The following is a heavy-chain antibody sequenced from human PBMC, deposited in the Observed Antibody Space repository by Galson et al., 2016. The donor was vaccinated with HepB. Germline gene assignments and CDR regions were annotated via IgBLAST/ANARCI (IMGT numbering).Heavy chain of an antibody. Sequence: TLSLTCTVSGGSISSGDYFWNWVRQPAGKGLQWIGRIYTTGSINYNPSLKSRVTISIDTSKNRVSLTLTSVTAADTAVYFCARGSATFASGWFPDYWGQGTLVTVSS. CDR1: GGSISSGDYF. CDR3: ARGSATFASGWFPDY. CDR2: IYTTGSI. V-gene: IGHV4-61*02. D-gene: IGHD6-19*01. J-gene: IGHJ4*02.